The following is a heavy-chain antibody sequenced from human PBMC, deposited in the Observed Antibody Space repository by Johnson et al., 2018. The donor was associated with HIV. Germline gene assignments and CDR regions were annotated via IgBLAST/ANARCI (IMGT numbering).Heavy chain of an antibody. V-gene: IGHV3-9*03. CDR2: ISWNSGSI. CDR1: GFTFDDYA. J-gene: IGHJ3*02. CDR3: AREGRGRIDAFDI. D-gene: IGHD3-16*01. Sequence: VQLVESGGGLVQPGRSLRLSCAASGFTFDDYAMHWVRQAPGKGLEWVSGISWNSGSIGYADSVKGRFTISRDNAKNSLYLQMGSLRSEDMAVYYCAREGRGRIDAFDIWGQGTMVTVSS.